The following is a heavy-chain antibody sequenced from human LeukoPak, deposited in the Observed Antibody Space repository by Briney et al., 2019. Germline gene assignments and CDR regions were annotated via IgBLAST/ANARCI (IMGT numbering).Heavy chain of an antibody. D-gene: IGHD3-10*01. V-gene: IGHV4-59*08. Sequence: SETLSLTCTVSGGSISSYYWSWIRQPPGKGLEWIGYIYYSGSTNYNPSLKSRVTISIDTSNNQFSLKLTSVTAADTAVYYCARQGGGPGSYHWFDPWGQGTLVTVSS. J-gene: IGHJ5*02. CDR3: ARQGGGPGSYHWFDP. CDR1: GGSISSYY. CDR2: IYYSGST.